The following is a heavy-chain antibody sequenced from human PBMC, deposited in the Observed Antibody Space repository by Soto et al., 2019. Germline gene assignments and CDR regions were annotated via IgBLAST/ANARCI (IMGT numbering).Heavy chain of an antibody. V-gene: IGHV4-59*01. D-gene: IGHD3-10*01. CDR2: IYYSGST. CDR3: ARDVVGYYGSGTWFDP. J-gene: IGHJ5*02. CDR1: GGSISSYY. Sequence: SETLSLTCTVSGGSISSYYWSWIRQPPGKGLEWIGYIYYSGSTNYNPSLKSRVTISVDTSKNQFSLKLSSVTAADTAVYNCARDVVGYYGSGTWFDPWGQGTLVTVSS.